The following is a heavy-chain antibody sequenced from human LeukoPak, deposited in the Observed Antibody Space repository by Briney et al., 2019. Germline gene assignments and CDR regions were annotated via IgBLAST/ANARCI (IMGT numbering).Heavy chain of an antibody. CDR3: ARDKGNAGDAFDI. CDR1: GITFTNAW. D-gene: IGHD1-1*01. J-gene: IGHJ3*02. Sequence: PGGSLRLSCAASGITFTNAWLTWVRQAPGKGLEWVSYISSSGSTIYYADSVKGRFTISRDNAKNSLYLQMNSLRAEDTAVYYCARDKGNAGDAFDIWGQGTMVTVSS. CDR2: ISSSGSTI. V-gene: IGHV3-48*04.